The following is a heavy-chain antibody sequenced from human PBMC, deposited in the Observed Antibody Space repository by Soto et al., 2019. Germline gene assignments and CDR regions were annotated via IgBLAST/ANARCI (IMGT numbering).Heavy chain of an antibody. V-gene: IGHV4-4*07. J-gene: IGHJ4*02. CDR1: GGSFSSYY. CDR2: IYTSGST. D-gene: IGHD4-17*01. CDR3: ARDYGDYVSDY. Sequence: PSETLSLTCAVYGGSFSSYYWSWIRQPAGKGLEWIGRIYTSGSTNYNPSLKSRVTMSVDTSKNQFSLKLSSVTAADTAVYYCARDYGDYVSDYWGQGTLVTVSS.